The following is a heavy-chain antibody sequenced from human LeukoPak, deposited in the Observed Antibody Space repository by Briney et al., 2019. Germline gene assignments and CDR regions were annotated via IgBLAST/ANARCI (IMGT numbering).Heavy chain of an antibody. CDR1: GFTFSSYG. Sequence: GGSLRLSCAASGFTFSSYGMHWVRQAPGKGLEWVAFIRYDGSNKYYADSVEGRFTISRDNSKNTLYLQMNSLRAEDTAVYYCATLNVRYYYDSSGYYSGGDYWGQGTLVTVSS. CDR3: ATLNVRYYYDSSGYYSGGDY. CDR2: IRYDGSNK. D-gene: IGHD3-22*01. V-gene: IGHV3-30*02. J-gene: IGHJ4*02.